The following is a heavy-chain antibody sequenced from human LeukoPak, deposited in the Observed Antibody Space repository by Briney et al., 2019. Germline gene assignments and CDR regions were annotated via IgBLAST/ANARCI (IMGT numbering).Heavy chain of an antibody. V-gene: IGHV3-9*01. CDR1: GFTFDDYA. Sequence: SLRLSCAASGFTFDDYAMHWFRQSPGKGLEYISGISWNSGSIGYADSVKGRFTISRDNAKNSLYLQMNSLRAEDTVFFFQAEDGIRDFDWTPGENYFDYWGQGTLVTVSS. J-gene: IGHJ4*02. CDR3: AEDGIRDFDWTPGENYFDY. CDR2: ISWNSGSI. D-gene: IGHD3-9*01.